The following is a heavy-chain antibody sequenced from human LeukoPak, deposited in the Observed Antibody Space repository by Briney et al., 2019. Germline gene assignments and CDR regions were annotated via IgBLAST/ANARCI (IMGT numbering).Heavy chain of an antibody. CDR2: IYYGGST. J-gene: IGHJ4*02. D-gene: IGHD6-19*01. CDR3: ARETRGYGSGSYDGFDY. V-gene: IGHV4-59*01. Sequence: KPSETLSLTCTVSGGSISTYYWSWIRQPPGMGLEWIGYIYYGGSTNYNPSLKSRVTISLDTSNNQFSLNLSAATAADTAIYYCARETRGYGSGSYDGFDYWGQGTLVTVSS. CDR1: GGSISTYY.